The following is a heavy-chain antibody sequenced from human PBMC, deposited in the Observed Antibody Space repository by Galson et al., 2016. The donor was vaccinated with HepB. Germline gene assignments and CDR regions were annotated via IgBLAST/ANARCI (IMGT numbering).Heavy chain of an antibody. D-gene: IGHD3-22*01. CDR2: ISTNGGYT. Sequence: SLRLSCAASEFSFSYYGMHWVRQAPGKGLEYVSTISTNGGYTNYADSVTGRFTISRDNSKNTLYLQMSSLRPEDTAVYYCVKGGYFDRKGFDYWGQGTLVTVSS. J-gene: IGHJ4*02. CDR1: EFSFSYYG. V-gene: IGHV3-64D*06. CDR3: VKGGYFDRKGFDY.